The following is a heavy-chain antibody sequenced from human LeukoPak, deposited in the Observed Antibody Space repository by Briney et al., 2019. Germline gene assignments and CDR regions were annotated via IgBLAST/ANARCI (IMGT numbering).Heavy chain of an antibody. V-gene: IGHV3-48*03. D-gene: IGHD4-23*01. CDR3: ARAPRYGGNSDAFDI. Sequence: PGGSLRLSCAASGFTFSSYEMNWVRQAPGKGLEWVSYINSSGTTIYYADSVKGRFTISRDNAKNSLYLQMNSLRAEDTAVYYCARAPRYGGNSDAFDIWGQGTMVTVSS. CDR1: GFTFSSYE. J-gene: IGHJ3*02. CDR2: INSSGTTI.